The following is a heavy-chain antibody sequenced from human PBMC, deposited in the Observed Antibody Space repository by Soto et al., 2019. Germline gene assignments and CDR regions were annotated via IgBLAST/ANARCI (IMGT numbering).Heavy chain of an antibody. CDR1: GYTFTGYY. Sequence: ASVKVSCKASGYTFTGYYMHWVRQAPGQGLEWMGWINPNSGGTNYAQKFQGRVTMTRDTSISTAYMELSRLRSDDTAVYYCARLTTGYSSGWYGDDYYYAMDVSGHGTTGTVS. D-gene: IGHD6-19*01. CDR3: ARLTTGYSSGWYGDDYYYAMDV. V-gene: IGHV1-2*02. J-gene: IGHJ6*02. CDR2: INPNSGGT.